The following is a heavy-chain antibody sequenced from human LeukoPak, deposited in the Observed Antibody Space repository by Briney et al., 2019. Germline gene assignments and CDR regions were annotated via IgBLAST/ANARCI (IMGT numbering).Heavy chain of an antibody. D-gene: IGHD4-23*01. CDR1: GGSISSYY. J-gene: IGHJ5*01. Sequence: PSETLSLTCTVSGGSISSYYWSWIRQPPGKGLEWIGSMSSSGSTYYNPSLNSRVTISVDTPKNQFSLKLRSVTAADTAFYYCARDYGGNSDSWGQGTLVTVSS. CDR2: MSSSGST. V-gene: IGHV4-59*05. CDR3: ARDYGGNSDS.